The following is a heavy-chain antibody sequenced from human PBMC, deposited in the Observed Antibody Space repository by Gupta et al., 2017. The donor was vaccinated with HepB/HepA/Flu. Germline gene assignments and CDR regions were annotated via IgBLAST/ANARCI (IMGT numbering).Heavy chain of an antibody. CDR1: AVSISSYY. J-gene: IGHJ6*02. D-gene: IGHD4-17*01. Sequence: QVQLQESGPGLVKPSETLSLTCTVSAVSISSYYWSWIRQSPGKGLEWIGYIYNSGSPNYNSSLKSRVTIAADTSTNQFSLKLSSVTAADTAVYFCARQNYGDYAMDVWGQGTTVTVSS. CDR3: ARQNYGDYAMDV. CDR2: IYNSGSP. V-gene: IGHV4-59*08.